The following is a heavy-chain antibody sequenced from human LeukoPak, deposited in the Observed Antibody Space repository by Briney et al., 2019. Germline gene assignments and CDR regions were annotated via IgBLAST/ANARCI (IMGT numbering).Heavy chain of an antibody. V-gene: IGHV6-1*01. D-gene: IGHD1-26*01. CDR2: TYYRSKWYN. CDR3: ARSGRGRPTQKYSGSYLYYYYGMDV. J-gene: IGHJ6*02. Sequence: SQTLSLTCAISGDSVSSNSAAWNWIRQSPSRGLEWLGRTYYRSKWYNDYAVSVKSRITINPDTSKNQFSLQLNSVTPEDTAVYYCARSGRGRPTQKYSGSYLYYYYGMDVWGQGTTVTVSS. CDR1: GDSVSSNSAA.